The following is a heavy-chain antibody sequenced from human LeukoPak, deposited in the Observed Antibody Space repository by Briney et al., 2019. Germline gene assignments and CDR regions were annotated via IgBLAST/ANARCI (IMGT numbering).Heavy chain of an antibody. Sequence: SETLSLTCAVYGGPFSDYYWSWIRLPPGKGLEWIGRINHSGSTNYSPSLKSRATISVDTSKSQFSLKLNSMTAADTAVYYCARGEGARDGYNYEGPFYFDYWGQGTLVTVSS. CDR3: ARGEGARDGYNYEGPFYFDY. CDR1: GGPFSDYY. CDR2: INHSGST. D-gene: IGHD5-24*01. V-gene: IGHV4-34*01. J-gene: IGHJ4*02.